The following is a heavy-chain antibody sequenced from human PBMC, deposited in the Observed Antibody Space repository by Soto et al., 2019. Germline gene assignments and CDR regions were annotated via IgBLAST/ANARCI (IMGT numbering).Heavy chain of an antibody. CDR1: GDSVSSNSAA. CDR3: ARTTRETYYYGSGSYYNRDY. Sequence: SQTLSLTCAISGDSVSSNSAAWNWIRQSPSRGLEWLGRTYYRSKWYNDYAVSVKSRITINPDTSKNQFSLQLNSVTPEDTAVYYCARTTRETYYYGSGSYYNRDYWGQGTLVTVSS. V-gene: IGHV6-1*01. D-gene: IGHD3-10*01. J-gene: IGHJ4*02. CDR2: TYYRSKWYN.